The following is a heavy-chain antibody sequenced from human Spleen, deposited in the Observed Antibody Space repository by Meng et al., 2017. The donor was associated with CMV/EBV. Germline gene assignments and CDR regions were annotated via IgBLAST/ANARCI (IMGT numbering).Heavy chain of an antibody. CDR3: ASDSSPVRAAPYNWFDP. J-gene: IGHJ5*02. V-gene: IGHV3-21*01. Sequence: GESLKISCAASGFTFRSYSLNGVRQAPGKGLEWVSSISRDSGYIYYADSVKGRFTISRDNAKNSLYLQMNSLRAEDTAVYYCASDSSPVRAAPYNWFDPWGQGTLVTVSS. CDR1: GFTFRSYS. CDR2: ISRDSGYI. D-gene: IGHD2-15*01.